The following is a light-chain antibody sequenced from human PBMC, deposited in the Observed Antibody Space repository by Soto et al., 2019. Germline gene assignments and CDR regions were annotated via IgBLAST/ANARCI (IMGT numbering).Light chain of an antibody. V-gene: IGKV3-15*01. J-gene: IGKJ1*01. CDR3: QHYNSYSEA. Sequence: EIVMTQSPATLSVSPGGRVTLSCRASQSVNSDLAWYQQKPGQAPRLLIYGASSRATGIPARFSGSGSGTEFTLTISSLQPDDFATYYCQHYNSYSEAFGQGTKVELK. CDR2: GAS. CDR1: QSVNSD.